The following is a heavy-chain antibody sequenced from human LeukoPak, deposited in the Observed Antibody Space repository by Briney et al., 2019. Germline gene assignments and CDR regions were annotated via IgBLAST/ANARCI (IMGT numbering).Heavy chain of an antibody. V-gene: IGHV3-30*18. CDR2: ISYDGSNK. CDR3: AKEAGTYCSSTSCYHFDY. Sequence: GGSLRLSCAASGFTFSSYGMHWVRLAPGKGLEWVAVISYDGSNKYYADSVKGRFTISRDNSKNTLYLQMNSLRAEDTAVYYCAKEAGTYCSSTSCYHFDYWGQGTLVNVSS. J-gene: IGHJ4*02. CDR1: GFTFSSYG. D-gene: IGHD2-2*01.